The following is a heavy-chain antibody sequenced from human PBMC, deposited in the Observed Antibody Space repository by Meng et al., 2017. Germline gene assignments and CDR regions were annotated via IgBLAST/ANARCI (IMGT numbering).Heavy chain of an antibody. CDR1: GYTFTGYY. J-gene: IGHJ3*02. D-gene: IGHD6-6*01. Sequence: ASVKVSCKASGYTFTGYYMHWVRQAPGQGPEWMGRINPNSGGTNYAQKFQGRVTMTRDTSISTAYMELSRLRSDDTAVYYCASFKAGSSRAFDIWGQGTMVTVSS. CDR2: INPNSGGT. CDR3: ASFKAGSSRAFDI. V-gene: IGHV1-2*06.